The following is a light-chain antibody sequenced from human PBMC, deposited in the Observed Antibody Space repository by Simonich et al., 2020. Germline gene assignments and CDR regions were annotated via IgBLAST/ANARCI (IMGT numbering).Light chain of an antibody. CDR3: MQGTHWPPWT. J-gene: IGKJ1*01. Sequence: DVVMTQSPLSLPVTLGQPASISCRSSQSLVHSDGNTYVNWFQQRPGQSPRRLIYKVSNRDSEVPDRFSGSGSGTDFTLKISRVEAEDVGVYYCMQGTHWPPWTFGQGTKVEIK. V-gene: IGKV2-30*02. CDR2: KVS. CDR1: QSLVHSDGNTY.